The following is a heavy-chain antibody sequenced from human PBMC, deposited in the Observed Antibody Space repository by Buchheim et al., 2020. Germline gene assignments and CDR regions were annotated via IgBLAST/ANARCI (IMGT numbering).Heavy chain of an antibody. D-gene: IGHD5-24*01. Sequence: QVQLVESGGGVVQPGRSLRLSCAASGFTFSSYGMHWVRQAPGKGLEWVAVISYDGSNKYYADSVKGRFTISRDNSKNTLYLQMNSLRAEDTAVYYCAKDLLMATMYYFDYWGQGTL. V-gene: IGHV3-30*18. CDR2: ISYDGSNK. CDR1: GFTFSSYG. J-gene: IGHJ4*02. CDR3: AKDLLMATMYYFDY.